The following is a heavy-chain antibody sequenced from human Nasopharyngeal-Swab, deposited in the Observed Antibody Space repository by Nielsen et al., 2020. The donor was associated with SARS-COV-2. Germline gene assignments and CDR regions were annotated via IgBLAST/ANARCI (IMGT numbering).Heavy chain of an antibody. CDR3: AREGQQLVLDYYGMDV. V-gene: IGHV1-8*01. CDR1: GYTFTSYD. D-gene: IGHD6-13*01. J-gene: IGHJ6*02. CDR2: MNSNSGNT. Sequence: ASVKVSCKASGYTFTSYDINWVRQATGQGLEWMGWMNSNSGNTGYAQKFQGRVTMTRNTSISTAYMELSSLRSEDTAVYYCAREGQQLVLDYYGMDVWGQGATVTVSS.